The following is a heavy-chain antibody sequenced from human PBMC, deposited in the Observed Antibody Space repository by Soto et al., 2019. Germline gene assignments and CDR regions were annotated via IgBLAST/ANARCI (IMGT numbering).Heavy chain of an antibody. J-gene: IGHJ4*02. CDR2: IRDRVHSYST. Sequence: EVQLVESGGSLVQPGGSLRLSCAVSGLTFSDHYMGWVRQAPGKGLDWVGRIRDRVHSYSTEYAASVKGRFTISRDDSRNSLYLQMNSLKMEDTAVFYCVSLWSVTGSRDYWGRGTLVTVSS. CDR1: GLTFSDHY. D-gene: IGHD1-20*01. CDR3: VSLWSVTGSRDY. V-gene: IGHV3-72*01.